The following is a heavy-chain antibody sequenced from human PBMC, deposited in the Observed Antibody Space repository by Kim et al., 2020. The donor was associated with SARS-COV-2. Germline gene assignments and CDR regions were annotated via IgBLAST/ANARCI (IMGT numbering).Heavy chain of an antibody. V-gene: IGHV3-30*01. D-gene: IGHD1-1*01. CDR3: ARELEMASHYYYYGMDV. Sequence: VKGRFTISRDNSKNTLYLQMNSLRAEDTAVYYCARELEMASHYYYYGMDVWGQGTTVTVSS. J-gene: IGHJ6*02.